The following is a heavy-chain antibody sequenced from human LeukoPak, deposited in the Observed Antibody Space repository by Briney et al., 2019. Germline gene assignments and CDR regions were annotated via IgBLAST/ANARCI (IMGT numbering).Heavy chain of an antibody. D-gene: IGHD5-24*01. Sequence: SETLSLTCTVSGYSISSGYYWGWIRQPPGKGLEWIGSIYHSGSTYYNPSLKSRVTISVDTSKNQFSLKLSSVTAADTDVYYCARVIDGYKHYFDYWGQGTLVTVSS. CDR1: GYSISSGYY. CDR2: IYHSGST. J-gene: IGHJ4*02. V-gene: IGHV4-38-2*02. CDR3: ARVIDGYKHYFDY.